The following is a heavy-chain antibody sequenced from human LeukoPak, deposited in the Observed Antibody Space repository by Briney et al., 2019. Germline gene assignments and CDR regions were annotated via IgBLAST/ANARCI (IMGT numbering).Heavy chain of an antibody. V-gene: IGHV3-7*01. D-gene: IGHD3-3*01. Sequence: GGSLRLSCAASGFTFSSYWMSWVRQAPGKGLEWVANIKQDGSEKYYVDSVKGRFTISRDNSKNTLYLQMNSLRAEDTAVYYCARGAYDFWSGYLQYYFDYWGQGTLVTVSS. J-gene: IGHJ4*02. CDR3: ARGAYDFWSGYLQYYFDY. CDR2: IKQDGSEK. CDR1: GFTFSSYW.